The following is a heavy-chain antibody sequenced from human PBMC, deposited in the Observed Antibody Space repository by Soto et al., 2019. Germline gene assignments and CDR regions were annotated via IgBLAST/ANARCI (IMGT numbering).Heavy chain of an antibody. CDR2: ISWDGLAQ. Sequence: GGSLRLSCEASGFSFSRYGMHWVRQAPGMGLEWVAVISWDGLAQYYADSVKGRFTISRDNSQSTLYLQMNSLRTEDTAIYYCAKETIQVGGPNYFDYWGQGALVTVSS. CDR1: GFSFSRYG. CDR3: AKETIQVGGPNYFDY. V-gene: IGHV3-30*18. D-gene: IGHD1-1*01. J-gene: IGHJ4*02.